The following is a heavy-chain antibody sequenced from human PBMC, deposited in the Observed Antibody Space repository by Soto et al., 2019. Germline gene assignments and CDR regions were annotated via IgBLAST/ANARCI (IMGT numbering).Heavy chain of an antibody. J-gene: IGHJ4*02. D-gene: IGHD2-8*01. CDR3: ARDTNGEMATPRGDY. CDR1: GYTFTGYY. CDR2: INPNSGGT. V-gene: IGHV1-2*02. Sequence: QVQLVQSGAEVKKPGASVKVSCKASGYTFTGYYMHWVRQAPGQGLEWMGWINPNSGGTNYAQKFQGRVTMTRDTSISTAYMELSRLRSDDTAVYYCARDTNGEMATPRGDYWGQGTLVTVSS.